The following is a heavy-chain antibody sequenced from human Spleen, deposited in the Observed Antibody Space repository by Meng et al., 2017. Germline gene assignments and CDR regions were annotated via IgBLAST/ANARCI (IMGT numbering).Heavy chain of an antibody. V-gene: IGHV4-4*02. D-gene: IGHD3-22*01. J-gene: IGHJ5*02. CDR3: ARIPDYDTSAS. CDR2: IYHSGST. Sequence: QVQLQESGPGLVKPSGTLSLTCAVSGGSIRSSNWWSWVRRPPGKGLEWIGEIYHSGSTNYNPSLKSRVTISLDKSKNQFSLKLSSVTAADTAVYYCARIPDYDTSASWGQGTLVTVSS. CDR1: GGSIRSSNW.